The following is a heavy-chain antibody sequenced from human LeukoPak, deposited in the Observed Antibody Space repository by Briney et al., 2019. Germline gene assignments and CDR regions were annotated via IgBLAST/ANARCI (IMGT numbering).Heavy chain of an antibody. CDR1: GFXFRNYW. Sequence: GGSLRLSCAASGFXFRNYWMSWVRLAPGKGLEWVANIKQDGSEKYHVDSVKDRFTISRDNAKNSLYLQMNSLRAEDTAVYYCATSPVRHYAADCWGQGTLVTVSS. J-gene: IGHJ4*02. CDR3: ATSPVRHYAADC. CDR2: IKQDGSEK. D-gene: IGHD2-2*01. V-gene: IGHV3-7*05.